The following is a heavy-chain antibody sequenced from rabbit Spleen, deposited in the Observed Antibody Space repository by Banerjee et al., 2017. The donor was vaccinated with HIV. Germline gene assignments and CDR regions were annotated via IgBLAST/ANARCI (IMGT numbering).Heavy chain of an antibody. CDR3: ARDLAGVIGWNFGW. D-gene: IGHD4-1*01. J-gene: IGHJ3*01. CDR2: IYGGSSGST. V-gene: IGHV1S45*01. Sequence: QQQLEESGGGRVKPGGTLTLTCTAYGFSFSSIYWICWVRQAPGKGLEWIACIYGGSSGSTYYASWAKGRLTGSKTSSTTVTLQMTSLTAADTATYFCARDLAGVIGWNFGWWGQGTLVTVS. CDR1: GFSFSSIYW.